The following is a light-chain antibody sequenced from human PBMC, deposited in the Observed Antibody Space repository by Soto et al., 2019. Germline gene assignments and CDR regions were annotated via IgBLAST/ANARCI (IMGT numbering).Light chain of an antibody. CDR2: AAS. V-gene: IGKV1-39*01. CDR3: QQSYSTPSYT. J-gene: IGKJ2*01. CDR1: HNISNY. Sequence: DIQMTQSPSSLSASVGDRITITCRASHNISNYLNWYQHQPGKAPKLPIYAASSLQSGVPSRFSGSGSGTDFTLTITSLQPEDFTTYFCQQSYSTPSYTFGQGTKLEI.